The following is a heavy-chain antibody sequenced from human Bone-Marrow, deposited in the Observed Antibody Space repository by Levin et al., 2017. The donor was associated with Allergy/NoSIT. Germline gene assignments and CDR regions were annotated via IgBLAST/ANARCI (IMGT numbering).Heavy chain of an antibody. J-gene: IGHJ4*02. CDR2: VYYTESA. Sequence: GSLRLSCTVSRGTIRNYYWSWIRQPPGKGLEWIGYVYYTESANYNPSLKSRVTMSVDTSKSRLSLKLRFVTAADTAVYYGARVSQDKVTTNYYFDLWGQGTLVTVSS. V-gene: IGHV4-59*01. D-gene: IGHD5-12*01. CDR1: RGTIRNYY. CDR3: ARVSQDKVTTNYYFDL.